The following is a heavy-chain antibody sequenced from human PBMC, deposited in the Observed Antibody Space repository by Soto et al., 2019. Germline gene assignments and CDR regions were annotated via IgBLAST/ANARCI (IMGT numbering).Heavy chain of an antibody. CDR2: IYSGGST. D-gene: IGHD3-22*01. J-gene: IGHJ4*02. V-gene: IGHV3-66*01. CDR3: ARVLYYDSSGPVDY. Sequence: LRLSCAASGFTVSSNYMSWVRQAPGKGLEWVSVIYSGGSTYYADSVKGRFTISRDNSKNTLYLQMNSLRAEDTAVYYCARVLYYDSSGPVDYWGQGTLVTVSS. CDR1: GFTVSSNY.